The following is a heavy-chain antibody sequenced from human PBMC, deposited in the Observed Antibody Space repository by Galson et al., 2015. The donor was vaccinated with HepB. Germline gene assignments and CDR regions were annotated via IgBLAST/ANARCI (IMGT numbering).Heavy chain of an antibody. CDR3: AKDPPLLGYCSSTSCYRDYFDY. V-gene: IGHV3-23*01. CDR1: GFTFSSYA. CDR2: ISGSGGST. J-gene: IGHJ4*02. Sequence: SLRLSCAASGFTFSSYAMSWVRQAPGKGLEWVSAISGSGGSTYYADSVKGRFTISRDNSKNTLYLQMNSLRAEDTAVYYCAKDPPLLGYCSSTSCYRDYFDYWGQGTLVTVSS. D-gene: IGHD2-2*02.